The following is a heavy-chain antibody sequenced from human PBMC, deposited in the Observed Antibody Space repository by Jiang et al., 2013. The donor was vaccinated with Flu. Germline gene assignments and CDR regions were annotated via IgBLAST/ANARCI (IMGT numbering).Heavy chain of an antibody. V-gene: IGHV1-69*04. J-gene: IGHJ4*02. Sequence: EVKKPGSSVKVSCKASGGTFSNYAINWVRQAPGQGLEWMGRIIPILGITNYAQKFQGRVTITADKSTNTAYMELNSLRSEDTAVFYCARDEVNSGFFNFDSWGRGNPGHRLL. CDR3: ARDEVNSGFFNFDS. CDR2: IIPILGIT. CDR1: GGTFSNYA. D-gene: IGHD4-23*01.